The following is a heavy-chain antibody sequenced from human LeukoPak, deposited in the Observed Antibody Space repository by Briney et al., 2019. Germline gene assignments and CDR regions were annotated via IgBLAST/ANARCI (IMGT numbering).Heavy chain of an antibody. CDR2: INHSGST. CDR1: GGSFSGYY. CDR3: ARLPLHYYGSGSYSRRTYYYYYYGMDV. D-gene: IGHD3-10*01. Sequence: SETLSLTCAVYGGSFSGYYWSWIRQPPGKGLEWIGEINHSGSTNYNPSLKSRVTISVDTSKNQFSLKLSSVTAADTAVYYCARLPLHYYGSGSYSRRTYYYYYYGMDVWGQGTTVTVSS. J-gene: IGHJ6*02. V-gene: IGHV4-34*01.